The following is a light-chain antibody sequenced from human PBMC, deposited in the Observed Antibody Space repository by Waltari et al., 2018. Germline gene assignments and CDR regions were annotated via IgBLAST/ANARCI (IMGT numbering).Light chain of an antibody. CDR3: QQRSNWRT. V-gene: IGKV3-11*01. CDR2: DAS. Sequence: EIVLTQSPATLSLSPGERATLSCRASQNVNVYLAWYQQKPGQAPRLLIDDASNRAPGVPARFSGSGSGTDYTLTISSLEPEDFAVYYCQQRSNWRTFGQGTKLEIK. J-gene: IGKJ2*01. CDR1: QNVNVY.